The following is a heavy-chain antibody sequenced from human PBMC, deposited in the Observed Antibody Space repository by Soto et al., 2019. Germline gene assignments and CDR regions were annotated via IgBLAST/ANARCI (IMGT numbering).Heavy chain of an antibody. V-gene: IGHV4-39*01. CDR2: IDYSGTA. CDR1: YGSISVSNVF. CDR3: ARTTGRHLDF. D-gene: IGHD4-4*01. J-gene: IGHJ4*02. Sequence: QLQLQESGPGLVKPWETLSLTCTVSYGSISVSNVFWGWVRQPPGKGLEWIGNIDYSGTAYFNPSLGTRVTFPVDTSKNQFSLTLYSMTAADTAVYYCARTTGRHLDFWGQGILVTVSS.